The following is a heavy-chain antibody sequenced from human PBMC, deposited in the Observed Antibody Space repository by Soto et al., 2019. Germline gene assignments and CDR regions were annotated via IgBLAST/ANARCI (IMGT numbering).Heavy chain of an antibody. V-gene: IGHV4-31*03. Sequence: QVQLQESGPGLVKPSQTLSLTCTVSGGSIFGGNYYWSWIRQHPGKGLEWIGYFYDSGSTYYNPSFKSRVTITVDTFKSQFSLRLTSVTAADTAVYYCAGGGPDEYYYGLDIWGQGTTVTVSS. J-gene: IGHJ6*02. CDR3: AGGGPDEYYYGLDI. CDR1: GGSIFGGNYY. D-gene: IGHD3-16*01. CDR2: FYDSGST.